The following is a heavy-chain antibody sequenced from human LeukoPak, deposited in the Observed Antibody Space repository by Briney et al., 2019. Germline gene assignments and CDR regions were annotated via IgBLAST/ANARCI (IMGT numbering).Heavy chain of an antibody. CDR1: GYTFTGYY. Sequence: GASVKVSCKASGYTFTGYYMHWVRQAPGQGLEWMGWINPNSGGTNYAQKFQGRVTMTRDTPISTAYMELSRLRSDDTAVYYCASLDPTGTTGGEGYWGQGTLVTVSS. D-gene: IGHD1-7*01. CDR3: ASLDPTGTTGGEGY. V-gene: IGHV1-2*02. J-gene: IGHJ4*02. CDR2: INPNSGGT.